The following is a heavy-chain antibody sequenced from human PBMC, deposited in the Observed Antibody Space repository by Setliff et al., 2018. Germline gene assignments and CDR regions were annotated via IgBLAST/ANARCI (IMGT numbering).Heavy chain of an antibody. V-gene: IGHV4-34*01. J-gene: IGHJ2*01. CDR1: GGSFSGYY. D-gene: IGHD4-4*01. CDR2: INHSGST. Sequence: SETLSLTCAVYGGSFSGYYWSWIRQPPGKGLEWIGEINHSGSTNYNPSLKSRVTISIDTSKNQFSLKLSSVTAADTAVYYCASLGMTTMMDWYFDLWGRGTLVTSPQ. CDR3: ASLGMTTMMDWYFDL.